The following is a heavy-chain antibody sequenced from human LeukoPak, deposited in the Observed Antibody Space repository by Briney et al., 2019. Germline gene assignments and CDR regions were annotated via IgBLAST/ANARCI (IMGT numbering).Heavy chain of an antibody. CDR3: ARDSTEDYFDY. CDR1: GGSISSGGYY. J-gene: IGHJ4*02. V-gene: IGHV4-31*03. CDR2: IYYSGST. Sequence: SETLSLTCTLSGGSISSGGYYWSWIRQHPGKGLEWIRYIYYSGSTYYNPSLKSRVTISVDTSKNQFSLKRSSVTAADTAVYYCARDSTEDYFDYWGQGTLVTVSS.